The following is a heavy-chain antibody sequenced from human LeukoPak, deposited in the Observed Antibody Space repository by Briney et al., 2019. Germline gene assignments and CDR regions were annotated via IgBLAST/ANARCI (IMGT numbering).Heavy chain of an antibody. D-gene: IGHD6-19*01. CDR3: ATRGAVAAYPFDY. CDR2: IYYSGST. CDR1: GGSISSSSYY. V-gene: IGHV4-39*01. J-gene: IGHJ4*02. Sequence: SETLSLTCTVSGGSISSSSYYWGWIRQPPGKGLEWIGSIYYSGSTYYNPSLKSRVTISVDTSKNQFSLKLSSVPAADTAVYYCATRGAVAAYPFDYWGQGTLVTVSS.